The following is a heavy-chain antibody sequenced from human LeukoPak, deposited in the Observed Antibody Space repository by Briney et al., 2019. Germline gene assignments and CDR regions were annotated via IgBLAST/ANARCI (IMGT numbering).Heavy chain of an antibody. CDR2: ISPNSGGT. Sequence: ASVKVSCKASGYTFTGYYMHWVRQAPGQGLEWMGWISPNSGGTNYAQKFQGRVTMTRDTSISTAYMELSRLRSDDTAVYYCARAQWGPYNWFDPWGQGTLVTVSS. J-gene: IGHJ5*02. D-gene: IGHD1-26*01. CDR3: ARAQWGPYNWFDP. V-gene: IGHV1-2*02. CDR1: GYTFTGYY.